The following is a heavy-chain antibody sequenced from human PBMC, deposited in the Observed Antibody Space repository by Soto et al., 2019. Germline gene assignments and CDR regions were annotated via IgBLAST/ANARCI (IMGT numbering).Heavy chain of an antibody. CDR2: ISGSGGST. J-gene: IGHJ4*02. CDR1: GFTFSSYA. Sequence: EVQLLESGGGLVQPGGSLRLSCAASGFTFSSYAMSWVRQAPGKGLEWVSAISGSGGSTYYADSVKGRFTISRDNSKNTLYLQMNSLRAEDTAVYYCAKVKYCSGGSCYFVDYWGQGTLVTVSS. CDR3: AKVKYCSGGSCYFVDY. V-gene: IGHV3-23*01. D-gene: IGHD2-15*01.